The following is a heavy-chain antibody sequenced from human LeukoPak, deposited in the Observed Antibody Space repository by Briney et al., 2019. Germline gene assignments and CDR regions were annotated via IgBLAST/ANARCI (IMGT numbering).Heavy chain of an antibody. CDR3: ARDGNYYYYYGMDV. CDR2: ISSSSSTI. D-gene: IGHD1-26*01. CDR1: GFTFSSYS. J-gene: IGHJ6*02. V-gene: IGHV3-48*04. Sequence: GGSLRLSCAASGFTFSSYSMNWVRQAPGKGLEWVSYISSSSSTIYYADSVKGRFTISRDNAKNSLYLQMNSLRAEDTAVYYCARDGNYYYYYGMDVWGQGTTVTVSS.